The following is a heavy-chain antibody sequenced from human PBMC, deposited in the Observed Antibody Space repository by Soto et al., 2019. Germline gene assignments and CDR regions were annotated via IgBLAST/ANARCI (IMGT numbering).Heavy chain of an antibody. CDR2: IYYSGST. CDR1: GGSISSYY. CDR3: ARSLHMVYAIPNWFDP. J-gene: IGHJ5*02. D-gene: IGHD2-8*01. Sequence: PSETLSLTCTVSGGSISSYYWSWIRQPPGKGLEWIGYIYYSGSTNYNPSLKSRVTISVDTSKNQFSLKLSSVTAADTAVYYCARSLHMVYAIPNWFDPWGQGTLVTVSS. V-gene: IGHV4-59*08.